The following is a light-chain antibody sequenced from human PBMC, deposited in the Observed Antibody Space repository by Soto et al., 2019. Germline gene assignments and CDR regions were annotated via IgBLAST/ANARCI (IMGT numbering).Light chain of an antibody. CDR2: SNS. CDR1: TPPVGGNP. CDR3: AAWDDSLNGPV. J-gene: IGLJ2*01. V-gene: IGLV1-44*01. Sequence: QSVLTQPPSASGTPGQRVTISCSESTPPVGGNPVNWYQQLPGTAPKLLIYSNSRRPSGVPDRFSGSNSGTSASLAISGLQSEDEADYFCAAWDDSLNGPVFGGGTKLTVL.